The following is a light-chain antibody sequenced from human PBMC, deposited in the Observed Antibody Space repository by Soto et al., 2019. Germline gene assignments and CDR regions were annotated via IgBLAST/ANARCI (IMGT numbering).Light chain of an antibody. Sequence: EIVMTQSPATLSVSPGERATLSCRASQSVRSSIAWYQHKPGQAPRLLIYGAYTRATGIQARISGSGSGTEFTLTIRSLQSEDFAVYYCKQYNNWPQTFGQGTKVDIK. CDR3: KQYNNWPQT. CDR1: QSVRSS. J-gene: IGKJ1*01. CDR2: GAY. V-gene: IGKV3-15*01.